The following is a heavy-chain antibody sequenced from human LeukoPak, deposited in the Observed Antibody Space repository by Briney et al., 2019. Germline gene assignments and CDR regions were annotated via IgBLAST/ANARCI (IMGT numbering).Heavy chain of an antibody. CDR3: ARVGTDSSSWTDY. Sequence: ASVKVSCKTSGHTFTSYGFNWVRQAPGQGLEWMGWISGYNGNTNYAQKFQGRVTMTTDTSTNTAYMELRSLRSDDTAVYYCARVGTDSSSWTDYWGQGTLVTVSS. D-gene: IGHD6-13*01. CDR1: GHTFTSYG. J-gene: IGHJ4*02. V-gene: IGHV1-18*01. CDR2: ISGYNGNT.